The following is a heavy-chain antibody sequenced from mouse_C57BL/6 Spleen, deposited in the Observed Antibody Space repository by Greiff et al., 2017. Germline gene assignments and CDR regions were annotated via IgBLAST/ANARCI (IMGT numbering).Heavy chain of an antibody. CDR1: GYTFTSYW. V-gene: IGHV1-53*01. D-gene: IGHD2-4*01. Sequence: QVQLQQPGTELVKPGASVKLSCKASGYTFTSYWMHWVKQRPGQGLEWIGNINPSNGGTNYNEKFKSKATLTVDKSSSTAYMQLSSLTTEESAVYYYAGEDEYDEAMDYWGQGTSVTVSS. CDR2: INPSNGGT. J-gene: IGHJ4*01. CDR3: AGEDEYDEAMDY.